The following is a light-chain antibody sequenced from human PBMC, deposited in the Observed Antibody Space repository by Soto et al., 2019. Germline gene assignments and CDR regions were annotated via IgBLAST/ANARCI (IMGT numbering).Light chain of an antibody. V-gene: IGKV3-15*01. CDR1: QSVSSH. CDR3: QQYNFWRT. CDR2: GAS. J-gene: IGKJ1*01. Sequence: ELVLTQSPVTQSVSPGERATLSCRASQSVSSHLAWYQQKPGQAPRLLIYGASTRATGIPARFSGSGSGTEFTLSISSLLSEDFAVYYCQQYNFWRTFGQGTKLDIK.